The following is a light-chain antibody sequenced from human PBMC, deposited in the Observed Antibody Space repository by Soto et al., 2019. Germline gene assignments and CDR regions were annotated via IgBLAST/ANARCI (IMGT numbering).Light chain of an antibody. V-gene: IGKV3-20*01. Sequence: EIVLTQSPGTLSLSPGERVTLSCRASHSVSSSYLAWYQQKPGQAPRLLIYGASSRATGIPDRFSGSGAGTDFTLTISRLEPEDFAVYYCQQYGSPLTFGVGTKVEIK. CDR2: GAS. CDR3: QQYGSPLT. J-gene: IGKJ4*01. CDR1: HSVSSSY.